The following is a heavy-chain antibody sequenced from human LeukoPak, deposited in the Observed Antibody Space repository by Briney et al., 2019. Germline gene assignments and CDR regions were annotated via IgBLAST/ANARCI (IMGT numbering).Heavy chain of an antibody. CDR2: INPNNGNL. D-gene: IGHD2-15*01. J-gene: IGHJ3*02. CDR3: ARLPIVVVVAATGTAFDI. CDR1: GYTFGSDD. Sequence: ASVKVSCKASGYTFGSDDINWVRQATGQGLEGMGWINPNNGNLGYAQKSQGRVTITRNTPISTAYMELSSLRSEDTAVYYCARLPIVVVVAATGTAFDIWGQGTMVTVSS. V-gene: IGHV1-8*03.